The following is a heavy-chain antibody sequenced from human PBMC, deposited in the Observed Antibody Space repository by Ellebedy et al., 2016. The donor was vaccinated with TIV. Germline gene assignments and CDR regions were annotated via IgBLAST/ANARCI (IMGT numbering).Heavy chain of an antibody. V-gene: IGHV4-59*01. D-gene: IGHD2-2*01. CDR2: IYYSGST. CDR3: ARSDGYCSSSTCYASGWFDP. J-gene: IGHJ5*02. Sequence: SETLSLTCTVPGGSINSYYWSWIRQPPGRGLEWIGYIYYSGSTNYNPFLKGRVTISVDTSTNQFSLKLSSVTAADTAVYYCARSDGYCSSSTCYASGWFDPWGQGTLVTVSS. CDR1: GGSINSYY.